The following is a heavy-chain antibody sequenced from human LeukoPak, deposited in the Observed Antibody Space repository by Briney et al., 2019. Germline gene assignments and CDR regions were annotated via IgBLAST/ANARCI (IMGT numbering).Heavy chain of an antibody. V-gene: IGHV1-69*13. CDR2: IIPIFGTA. CDR3: ARLYSGSYYDFDY. Sequence: GASVKVPCKASGGTFSSYAISWVRQAPGQGLEWMGGIIPIFGTANYAQKFQGRVTITADESTSTAYMELSSLRSEDTAVYYCARLYSGSYYDFDYWGQGTLVTASS. CDR1: GGTFSSYA. D-gene: IGHD1-26*01. J-gene: IGHJ4*02.